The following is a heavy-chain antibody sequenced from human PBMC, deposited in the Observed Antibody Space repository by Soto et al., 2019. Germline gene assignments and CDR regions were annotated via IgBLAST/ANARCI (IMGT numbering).Heavy chain of an antibody. CDR1: GGTFSSYA. Sequence: QVQLVQSGAEVKKPGSSVKVSCKASGGTFSSYAISWVRQAPGHGLEWMGGIIPIFGTANYAQKFQGRVTITADESTSTGYMELSSLRSEDTAVYYCAYTSYYYDYSGYLAYWVQGTLVTVSS. V-gene: IGHV1-69*01. D-gene: IGHD3-22*01. CDR3: AYTSYYYDYSGYLAY. J-gene: IGHJ4*02. CDR2: IIPIFGTA.